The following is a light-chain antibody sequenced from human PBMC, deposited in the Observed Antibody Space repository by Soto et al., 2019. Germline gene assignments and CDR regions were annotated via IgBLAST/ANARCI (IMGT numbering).Light chain of an antibody. J-gene: IGKJ2*01. Sequence: EIVLTQSPDTLSVSPGERATLSCRASQSISRTLAWYQQKSGQPPRLLIYDASTRATGIPPRFSGGGSGTEFTVTISSLQSEDFAIYYCQQYDIWPPYTFGQGTKVDIK. CDR2: DAS. CDR3: QQYDIWPPYT. CDR1: QSISRT. V-gene: IGKV3-15*01.